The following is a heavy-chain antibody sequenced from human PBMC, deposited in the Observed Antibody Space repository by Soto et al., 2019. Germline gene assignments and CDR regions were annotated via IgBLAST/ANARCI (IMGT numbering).Heavy chain of an antibody. J-gene: IGHJ5*02. D-gene: IGHD2-15*01. Sequence: QLQLQESGPGLVKPSETLSLTCSVSGGSISSSNYYRAWLRQPPGKGLEWIGSIHYTGSTYYNPSLKSRVTISVDTSKNQFSLKLTSVSAADTAVYYCARRECSGGTCSFDPWGQGTLVTVSS. CDR2: IHYTGST. CDR1: GGSISSSNYY. CDR3: ARRECSGGTCSFDP. V-gene: IGHV4-39*01.